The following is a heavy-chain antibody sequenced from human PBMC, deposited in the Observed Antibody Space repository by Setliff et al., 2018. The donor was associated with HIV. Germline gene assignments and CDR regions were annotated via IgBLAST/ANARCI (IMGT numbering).Heavy chain of an antibody. Sequence: ASVKVSCKASGYTFTSFDINWVRQATGQGLEWMGWMNPNSGNSGFAQKSQGRVTITRDTSASTAYMELSSPRPEDTAVYYCASPTAIPHWGQGTLVTVSS. D-gene: IGHD2-21*02. V-gene: IGHV1-8*01. CDR2: MNPNSGNS. J-gene: IGHJ4*02. CDR3: ASPTAIPH. CDR1: GYTFTSFD.